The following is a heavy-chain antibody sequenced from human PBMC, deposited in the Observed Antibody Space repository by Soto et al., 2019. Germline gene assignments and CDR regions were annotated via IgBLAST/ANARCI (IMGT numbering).Heavy chain of an antibody. D-gene: IGHD3-10*01. CDR1: GFKSVDYA. CDR2: ISGTGART. Sequence: GGSLRLSCAASGFKSVDYAMGWVRQAPGKGLEWVAAISGTGARTFYDDSVKGRFTISRDNSKNTLYLQMNSLRAEDTAVYYCAKEVDGSGSYLVYYYYGMDVWGQGTTVTVSS. V-gene: IGHV3-23*01. J-gene: IGHJ6*02. CDR3: AKEVDGSGSYLVYYYYGMDV.